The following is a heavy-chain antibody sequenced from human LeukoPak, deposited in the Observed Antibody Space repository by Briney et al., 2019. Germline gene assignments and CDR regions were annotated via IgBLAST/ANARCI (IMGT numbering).Heavy chain of an antibody. J-gene: IGHJ4*02. Sequence: GSLTLSCAASGFTFSSYAMSWVRQAPEKGLEWVSTISGSGGGTYYADSVKGRFTISRDDFKNTLYLQMNSLRAEDTAVYYCVKDLGRYRNNCFDYWGQGTLDPVSS. CDR1: GFTFSSYA. V-gene: IGHV3-23*01. CDR3: VKDLGRYRNNCFDY. CDR2: ISGSGGGT. D-gene: IGHD1-26*01.